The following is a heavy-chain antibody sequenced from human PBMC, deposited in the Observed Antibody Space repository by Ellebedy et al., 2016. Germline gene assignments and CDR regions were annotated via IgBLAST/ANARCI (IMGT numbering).Heavy chain of an antibody. Sequence: SETLSLTCTVSGGSISSYYWSWIRQPPGKGLEWIGYIYYSGSTNYNPSLKSRVTISVDTSKNKFSLKLSSVTAADTAVYYCARVRLWFDPWGQGTLVTVSS. V-gene: IGHV4-59*01. CDR1: GGSISSYY. CDR3: ARVRLWFDP. CDR2: IYYSGST. D-gene: IGHD6-25*01. J-gene: IGHJ5*02.